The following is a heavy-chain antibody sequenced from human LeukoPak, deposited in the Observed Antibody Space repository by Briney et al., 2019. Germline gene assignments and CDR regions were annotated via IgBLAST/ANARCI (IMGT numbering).Heavy chain of an antibody. J-gene: IGHJ4*02. CDR3: ARGGTVVDTANPFDY. Sequence: ASVKVSCKASGYTFSSYVISWVRQAPGQGLEWMGSIRANNGNTNYTQRVQGRVTMTTNTSTSTAYMELRSLTSDDTAVYYCARGGTVVDTANPFDYWGQGTLVTVSS. V-gene: IGHV1-18*01. D-gene: IGHD5-18*01. CDR2: IRANNGNT. CDR1: GYTFSSYV.